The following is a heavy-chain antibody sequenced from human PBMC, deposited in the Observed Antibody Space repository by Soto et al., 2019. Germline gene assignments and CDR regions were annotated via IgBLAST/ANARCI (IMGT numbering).Heavy chain of an antibody. CDR1: GVTFGSRA. Sequence: EVQLLESGGDLVQPGGSLRLSCVASGVTFGSRAMSWVRQAPGEGLEWVSTISSSSSYIYYADSVKGRFTISRDNAKNSLYLQMNSLRAEDTAVYYCARDTYSSGWPSDDYWGQGTLVTVSS. J-gene: IGHJ4*02. CDR2: ISSSSSYI. CDR3: ARDTYSSGWPSDDY. D-gene: IGHD6-19*01. V-gene: IGHV3-21*01.